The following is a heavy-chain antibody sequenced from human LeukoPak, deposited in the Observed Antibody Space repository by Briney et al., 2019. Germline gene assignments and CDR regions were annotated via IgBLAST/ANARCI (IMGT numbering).Heavy chain of an antibody. CDR2: VYHSGST. J-gene: IGHJ4*02. V-gene: IGHV4-59*01. CDR3: ASQLGGTTFH. D-gene: IGHD1-1*01. CDR1: GASISSYF. Sequence: SETLSRTCTVSGASISSYFWSWIRQPPGEGLEWVGYVYHSGSTNYNPSLKSRVTISLDTSKTQFSLRLTSVTAADTAVYYCASQLGGTTFHWGQGTLVTVSS.